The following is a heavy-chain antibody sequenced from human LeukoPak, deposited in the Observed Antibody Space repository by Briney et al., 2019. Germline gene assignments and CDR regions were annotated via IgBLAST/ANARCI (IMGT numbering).Heavy chain of an antibody. Sequence: ASVKVSCKASGYTFTDYYMHWVRQAPGQGLEWMGRINPNSGGTNYAQKFQGRVNVTRETSISTAYLELSRLRPEDTAVYYCASDLTSVTTNYWGQGTLVTVSS. CDR2: INPNSGGT. D-gene: IGHD4-17*01. V-gene: IGHV1-2*06. CDR1: GYTFTDYY. CDR3: ASDLTSVTTNY. J-gene: IGHJ4*02.